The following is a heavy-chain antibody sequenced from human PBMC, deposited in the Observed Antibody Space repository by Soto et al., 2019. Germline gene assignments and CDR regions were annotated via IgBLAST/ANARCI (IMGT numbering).Heavy chain of an antibody. Sequence: QVQPVESGGGVVQSGRSLTVSCVSSGFTLNLYGVHWVRQAPGKGLEWVAHLGYDGIRQKYADSVRGRFTVSRDSSTNTIHLQMSSLRVDDTAVYFCVRENTPPFLDSWGQGTLVTVTS. V-gene: IGHV3-33*01. CDR2: LGYDGIRQ. CDR3: VRENTPPFLDS. CDR1: GFTLNLYG. J-gene: IGHJ4*02. D-gene: IGHD2-2*02.